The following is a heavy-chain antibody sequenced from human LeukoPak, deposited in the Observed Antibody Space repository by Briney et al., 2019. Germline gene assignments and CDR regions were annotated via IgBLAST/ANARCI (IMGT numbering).Heavy chain of an antibody. D-gene: IGHD3-22*01. CDR2: IIPIFGTA. CDR1: GYTFTSYG. CDR3: AVTYYDSSGYYSAFDY. V-gene: IGHV1-69*13. J-gene: IGHJ4*02. Sequence: ASVKVSCKASGYTFTSYGISWVRQAPGQGLEWMGGIIPIFGTANYAQKFQGRVTITADESTSTAYMELSSLRSEDTAVYYCAVTYYDSSGYYSAFDYWGQGTLVTVSS.